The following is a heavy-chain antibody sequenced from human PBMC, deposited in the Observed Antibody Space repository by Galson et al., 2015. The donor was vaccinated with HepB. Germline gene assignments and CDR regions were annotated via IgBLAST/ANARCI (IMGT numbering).Heavy chain of an antibody. J-gene: IGHJ4*02. CDR1: GFTFSSYW. D-gene: IGHD3-22*01. Sequence: SLRLSCAASGFTFSSYWMHWVRQAPGKGLVWVSRINSDGSTTTYADSVKGRFTISRDNAKNTLYLQMNSLRAEDTAVYYCARLYDSSGYYIAYWGQGTLVTVSS. CDR2: INSDGSTT. V-gene: IGHV3-74*01. CDR3: ARLYDSSGYYIAY.